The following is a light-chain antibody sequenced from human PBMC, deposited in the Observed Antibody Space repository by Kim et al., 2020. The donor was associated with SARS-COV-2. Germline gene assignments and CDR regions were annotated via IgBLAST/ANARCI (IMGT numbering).Light chain of an antibody. J-gene: IGLJ2*01. CDR1: SSDVGGYNF. CDR2: EVN. Sequence: QSALTQPASVSGSPGQSITISCTGTSSDVGGYNFVTWFQHHPGKAPKLMIFEVNKRPSGVSNRFSGSKSGNTASLTISGLQAEDEADYYCCSHTGSGEVFGGGTQLTVL. V-gene: IGLV2-23*02. CDR3: CSHTGSGEV.